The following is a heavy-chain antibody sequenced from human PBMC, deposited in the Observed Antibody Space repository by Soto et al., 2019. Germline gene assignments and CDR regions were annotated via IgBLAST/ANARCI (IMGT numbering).Heavy chain of an antibody. CDR3: ARSYYGSGSYPIVGFDP. V-gene: IGHV5-51*01. Sequence: RGESLKISCKGSGYSFTSYWIGWVRQMPGKGLEWMGIIYPGDSDTRYSPSFQGQVTISADKSISTAYLQWSSLKASDTAMYYCARSYYGSGSYPIVGFDPWGQGTLVTVSS. CDR1: GYSFTSYW. CDR2: IYPGDSDT. D-gene: IGHD3-10*01. J-gene: IGHJ5*02.